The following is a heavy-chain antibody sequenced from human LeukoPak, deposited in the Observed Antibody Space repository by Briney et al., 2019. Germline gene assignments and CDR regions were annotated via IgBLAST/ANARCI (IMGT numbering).Heavy chain of an antibody. CDR1: GFTFDDYA. CDR3: ARDFDYDFWSGFYMDV. CDR2: IKQDGSEK. V-gene: IGHV3-7*01. J-gene: IGHJ6*03. Sequence: GRSLRLSCAASGFTFDDYAMHWVRQGPGKGLEWVANIKQDGSEKYYVDSVKGRFTISRDNAKNSLYLQMNSLRAEDTAVYYCARDFDYDFWSGFYMDVWGKGTTVTVSS. D-gene: IGHD3-3*01.